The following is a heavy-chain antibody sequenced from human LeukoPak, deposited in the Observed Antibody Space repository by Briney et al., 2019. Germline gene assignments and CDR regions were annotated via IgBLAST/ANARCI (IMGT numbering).Heavy chain of an antibody. CDR1: GYSISNFY. Sequence: SETLSLTCTVSGYSISNFYWSWIRQPAGKGLEWIGRMSTSGNTDYNPYIKSRVTMSVDMSKKQFSLKLSSVTAADTAVYYCASDAFYDSGGYYYYWGQGTLVTVSS. J-gene: IGHJ4*02. V-gene: IGHV4-4*07. D-gene: IGHD3-22*01. CDR2: MSTSGNT. CDR3: ASDAFYDSGGYYYY.